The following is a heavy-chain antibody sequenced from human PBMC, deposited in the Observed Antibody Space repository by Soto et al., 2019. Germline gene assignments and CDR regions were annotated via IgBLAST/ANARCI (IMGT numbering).Heavy chain of an antibody. CDR2: INPKSGGT. CDR1: GYSFTYYH. J-gene: IGHJ6*02. D-gene: IGHD2-15*01. CDR3: ARDPQALYCSGGSCYSMNYYGMDV. V-gene: IGHV1-2*04. Sequence: SVKVSCKASGYSFTYYHIHWVRQAPGQGLEWLGRINPKSGGTSTAQKFQGWVTMTTDTSISTASMELTRLTSEDTAVYYCARDPQALYCSGGSCYSMNYYGMDVWGQGTTVTVYS.